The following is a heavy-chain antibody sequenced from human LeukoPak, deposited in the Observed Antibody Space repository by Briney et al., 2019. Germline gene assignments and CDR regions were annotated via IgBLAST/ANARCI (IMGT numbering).Heavy chain of an antibody. Sequence: GGSLRLSCAASGFTFSSYWMSWVRQAPGKGLEWVANIKQDGSEKYYVDSVKGRFTISRDNSKNTLYLQMNSLRAEDTAVYYCAKRRDQSSDGAFDYWGQGTLVTVSS. V-gene: IGHV3-7*03. D-gene: IGHD6-19*01. CDR3: AKRRDQSSDGAFDY. CDR2: IKQDGSEK. J-gene: IGHJ4*02. CDR1: GFTFSSYW.